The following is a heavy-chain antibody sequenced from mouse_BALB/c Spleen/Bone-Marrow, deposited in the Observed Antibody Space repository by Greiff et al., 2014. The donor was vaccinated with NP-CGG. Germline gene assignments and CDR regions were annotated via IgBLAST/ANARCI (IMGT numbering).Heavy chain of an antibody. CDR3: ARFNWVFDY. CDR1: GFTFSSFG. Sequence: DVQLVESGGGLVQPGGSRKLSCAASGFTFSSFGMHWVRQAPEKGLEWVAYISSGSSTNYYADTLKGRFTISRDNPKNTLLLQMTSIRSEDTAMYYCARFNWVFDYWGQGTTLTVSS. D-gene: IGHD4-1*01. CDR2: ISSGSSTN. J-gene: IGHJ2*01. V-gene: IGHV5-17*02.